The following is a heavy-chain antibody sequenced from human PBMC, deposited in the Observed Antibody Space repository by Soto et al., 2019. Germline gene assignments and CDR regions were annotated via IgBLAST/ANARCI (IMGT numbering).Heavy chain of an antibody. Sequence: QLQESGPGLVKTSETLSLTCSVSGGSISGDGSYWAWIRQYPGKGLEWIGYIYYSGTTYYNPSLRSRASISVDTYKSQFSLRLDSVNAADTAIYYCARETKTYCSGGSCNWFDPWGQGILVAVSS. J-gene: IGHJ5*02. V-gene: IGHV4-31*03. CDR3: ARETKTYCSGGSCNWFDP. CDR1: GGSISGDGSY. D-gene: IGHD2-15*01. CDR2: IYYSGTT.